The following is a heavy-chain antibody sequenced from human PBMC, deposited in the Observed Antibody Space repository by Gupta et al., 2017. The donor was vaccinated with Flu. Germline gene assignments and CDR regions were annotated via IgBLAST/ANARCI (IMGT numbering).Heavy chain of an antibody. J-gene: IGHJ4*02. CDR1: GFTFSSSY. CDR2: INPEGRST. Sequence: AGSGFTFSSSYLQWVRQAPGKGLVWVSRINPEGRSTTYAESVKGRFTISRDNAKNTLYLQMNSLGDDDTAVYYCATVTSGCWGQGTLVTVSS. D-gene: IGHD4-17*01. CDR3: ATVTSGC. V-gene: IGHV3-74*03.